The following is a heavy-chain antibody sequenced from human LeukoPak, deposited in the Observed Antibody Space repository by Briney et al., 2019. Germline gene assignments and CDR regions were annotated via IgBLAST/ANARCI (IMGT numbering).Heavy chain of an antibody. CDR3: ASTGYSSGWYNWFDP. CDR1: GYTFTCYY. D-gene: IGHD6-19*01. CDR2: INPNSGGT. Sequence: ASVKVSCKASGYTFTCYYMHWVRQAPGQGLEWMGRINPNSGGTNYAQKFQGRVTMTRDTSISTAYMELSRLRSDDTAVYYCASTGYSSGWYNWFDPWGQGTLVTVSS. J-gene: IGHJ5*02. V-gene: IGHV1-2*06.